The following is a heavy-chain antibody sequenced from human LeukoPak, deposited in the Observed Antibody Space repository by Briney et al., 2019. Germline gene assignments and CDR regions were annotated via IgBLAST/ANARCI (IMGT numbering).Heavy chain of an antibody. Sequence: GESLKISCQGSGYRFATYWIGWVRQMPGKGLEGMGIIYPGDSDTRYSPSFQGQVTISADESISTAYLQWSSLKASDTAMYYCARHPSSSSRDRFDYWGQGTLVTVSS. V-gene: IGHV5-51*01. CDR2: IYPGDSDT. J-gene: IGHJ4*02. CDR3: ARHPSSSSRDRFDY. CDR1: GYRFATYW. D-gene: IGHD6-13*01.